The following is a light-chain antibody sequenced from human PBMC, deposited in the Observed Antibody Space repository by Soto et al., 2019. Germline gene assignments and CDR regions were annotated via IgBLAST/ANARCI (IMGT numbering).Light chain of an antibody. CDR1: QSISSY. Sequence: DIQMTQSPSSLSASVGGRVNITCRASQSISSYLNWYQQKPGKAPKLLVYAASRLQSGVPSRFSGTGSGTDFTLTISSLQPEDFATYYCQQSFRTPFTFGPGNKLDIK. CDR3: QQSFRTPFT. CDR2: AAS. V-gene: IGKV1-39*01. J-gene: IGKJ3*01.